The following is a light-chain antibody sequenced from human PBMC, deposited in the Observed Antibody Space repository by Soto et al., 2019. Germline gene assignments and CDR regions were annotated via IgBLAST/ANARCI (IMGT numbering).Light chain of an antibody. J-gene: IGKJ1*01. Sequence: EIVLTQSPGTLSLSPGERATLSCRASQSGSTNYIAWYQQKPGQAPRLLIYTTSNRATGIPDRFSGSGSGTYFTLTISRLEPEYFAVYYCQQYGSSWTFGQGTKVEIK. V-gene: IGKV3-20*01. CDR2: TTS. CDR3: QQYGSSWT. CDR1: QSGSTNY.